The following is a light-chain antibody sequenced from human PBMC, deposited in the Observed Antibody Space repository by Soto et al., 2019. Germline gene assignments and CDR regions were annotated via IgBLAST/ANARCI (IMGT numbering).Light chain of an antibody. V-gene: IGKV2-30*02. J-gene: IGKJ2*01. CDR2: KVS. CDR1: QSLVHTDGNTY. CDR3: MQATQWPYT. Sequence: PLSLPVTLGQPASISCGSSQSLVHTDGNTYLNWFRLRPGQSPRRLVYKVSNRDSGVPDRFSGGGSGTDFTLKISRVAAEDVGVYYCMQATQWPYTFGQGTKVDIK.